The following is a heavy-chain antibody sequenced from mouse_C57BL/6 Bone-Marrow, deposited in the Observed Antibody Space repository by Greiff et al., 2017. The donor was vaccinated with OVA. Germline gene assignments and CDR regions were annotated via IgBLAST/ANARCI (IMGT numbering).Heavy chain of an antibody. D-gene: IGHD1-1*01. CDR2: INPSSGYT. CDR1: GYTFTSYT. J-gene: IGHJ3*01. V-gene: IGHV1-4*01. Sequence: LQESGAELARPGASVKMSCKASGYTFTSYTMHWVKQRPGQGLEWIGYINPSSGYTKYNQKFKDKATLTADKSSSTAYMQLSSLTSEDSAVYYCARGGGYYGSSAWFAYWGQGTLVTVSA. CDR3: ARGGGYYGSSAWFAY.